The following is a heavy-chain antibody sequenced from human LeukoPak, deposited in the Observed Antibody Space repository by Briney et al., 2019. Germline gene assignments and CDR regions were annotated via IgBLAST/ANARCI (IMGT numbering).Heavy chain of an antibody. J-gene: IGHJ4*02. CDR3: ARAGFQWLVRGDFDY. D-gene: IGHD6-19*01. CDR2: INHSGST. V-gene: IGHV4-34*01. Sequence: SETLSLTCTVSGGSISSYYWSWIRQPPGKGLEWIGEINHSGSTNYNPSLKSRVTISVDTSKNQFSLKLSSVTAADTAAYYCARAGFQWLVRGDFDYWGQGTLVTVSS. CDR1: GGSISSYY.